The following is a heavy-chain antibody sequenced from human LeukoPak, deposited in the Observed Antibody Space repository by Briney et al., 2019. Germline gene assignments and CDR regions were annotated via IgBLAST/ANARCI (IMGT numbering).Heavy chain of an antibody. D-gene: IGHD3-16*02. CDR3: ARLSRGLRLGELSLSLGKHCFDY. V-gene: IGHV5-51*01. J-gene: IGHJ4*02. CDR1: VYSFTSSW. Sequence: GESLKISCKGSVYSFTSSWIGWVRHMPGKVLECIGIIYPGDSDTRYSPSFKGQVTISADKSISSAYLQWSSMKASDSDMYYCARLSRGLRLGELSLSLGKHCFDYWGQGTLVTVSS. CDR2: IYPGDSDT.